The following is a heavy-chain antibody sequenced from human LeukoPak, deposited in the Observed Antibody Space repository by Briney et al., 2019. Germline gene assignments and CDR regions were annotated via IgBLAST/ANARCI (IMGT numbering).Heavy chain of an antibody. V-gene: IGHV3-53*01. J-gene: IGHJ3*02. Sequence: GGSLRLSCAASGFTVSSNYMSWVRQAPGKGLEWVSVIYSGGSTYYADSVKGRFTISRDNSKNTLYLQMNSLRAEDTAVYYCAKDRGGSYPPDAFDIWGQGTMVTVSS. CDR3: AKDRGGSYPPDAFDI. CDR2: IYSGGST. CDR1: GFTVSSNY. D-gene: IGHD1-26*01.